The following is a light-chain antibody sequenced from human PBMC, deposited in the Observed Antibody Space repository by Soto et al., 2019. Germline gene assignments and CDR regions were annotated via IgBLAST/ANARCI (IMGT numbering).Light chain of an antibody. V-gene: IGLV2-14*01. CDR2: EVT. Sequence: SVLTQPASVSGSPGQSITISCTGTSSDVGAYIYVSWYQHHPGKAPKVMIYEVTNRPSGVSDRFSGSKSGNTASLTISGLQAEDEADYYCCSYTSSRTYVFGTGTKVNVL. CDR1: SSDVGAYIY. J-gene: IGLJ1*01. CDR3: CSYTSSRTYV.